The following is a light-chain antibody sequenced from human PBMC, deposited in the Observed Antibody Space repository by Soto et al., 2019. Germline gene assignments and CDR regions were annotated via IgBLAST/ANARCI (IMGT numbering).Light chain of an antibody. V-gene: IGKV3-11*01. CDR1: QSVSSY. Sequence: EIVLTQSPATLSLSPGERATLSCRASQSVSSYLAWYQQKPGQAPRLLIYVESNRATGIPARFSGSGSGTDFTLTISSLEPEDFAVYYCQQRSNWPLTFGGGTKVEIK. CDR3: QQRSNWPLT. J-gene: IGKJ4*01. CDR2: VES.